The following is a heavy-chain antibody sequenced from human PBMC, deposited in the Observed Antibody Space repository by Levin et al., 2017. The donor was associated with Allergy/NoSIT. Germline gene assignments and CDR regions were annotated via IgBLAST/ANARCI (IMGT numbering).Heavy chain of an antibody. CDR3: ARHFEAYGDYPGGDY. CDR2: IDPSDSYT. J-gene: IGHJ4*02. Sequence: PGGSLRLSCKGSGYSFPNYWISWVRQMPGKGLEWMGRIDPSDSYTNYGPSFQGHVTISADKSISTAYLQWSSLKASDTAMYYCARHFEAYGDYPGGDYWGQGTLVTVSS. CDR1: GYSFPNYW. D-gene: IGHD4-17*01. V-gene: IGHV5-10-1*01.